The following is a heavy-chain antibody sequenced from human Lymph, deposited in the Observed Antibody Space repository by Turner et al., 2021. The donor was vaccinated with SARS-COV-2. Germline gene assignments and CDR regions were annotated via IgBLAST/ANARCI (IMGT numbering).Heavy chain of an antibody. V-gene: IGHV3-21*01. J-gene: IGHJ4*02. CDR3: ARGDYGDYGTVYFDY. D-gene: IGHD4-17*01. Sequence: EVQLVESGGGLVKPGGSLRLSCAAYGFTFSSYSMNWVRQAPGKGLEWVSSISSSSSYIDYADSVKGRFTISRDNAKNSLYLQMNSLRAEDTAVYYCARGDYGDYGTVYFDYWGQGTLVTVSS. CDR1: GFTFSSYS. CDR2: ISSSSSYI.